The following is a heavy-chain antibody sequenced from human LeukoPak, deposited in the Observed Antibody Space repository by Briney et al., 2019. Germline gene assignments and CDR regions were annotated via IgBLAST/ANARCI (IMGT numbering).Heavy chain of an antibody. CDR2: IKQDGSEK. V-gene: IGHV3-7*01. CDR1: GFTFSSYW. CDR3: ARARRQYYYGSGSYYKFAAGNGMDV. J-gene: IGHJ6*02. D-gene: IGHD3-10*01. Sequence: PGGSLRLSCAASGFTFSSYWMSWVRQAPGKGLEWVANIKQDGSEKYYVDSVKGRFTISRDNAKNSLYLQMNSLRAEDTAVYYCARARRQYYYGSGSYYKFAAGNGMDVWGQGTTVTVSS.